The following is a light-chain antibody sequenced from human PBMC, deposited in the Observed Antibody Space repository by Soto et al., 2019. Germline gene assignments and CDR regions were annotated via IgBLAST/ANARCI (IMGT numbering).Light chain of an antibody. V-gene: IGKV1-5*03. CDR1: QTISSW. CDR3: QQCHRYLT. Sequence: MTQSPSTLSGSVGDRVTIPCRASQTISSWLAWYQQKPGKAPKLLIYKASTLKSGVPSRFSGSASGTEFTLTISSLQPDDIATYYCQQCHRYLTFGQGTNVDI. CDR2: KAS. J-gene: IGKJ1*01.